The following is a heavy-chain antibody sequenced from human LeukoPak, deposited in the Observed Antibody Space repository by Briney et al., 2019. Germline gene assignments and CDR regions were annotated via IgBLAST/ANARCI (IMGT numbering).Heavy chain of an antibody. D-gene: IGHD3-16*01. V-gene: IGHV4-4*07. CDR2: VYTTETT. CDR3: ARDRSRGGFFDL. CDR1: GASINTFY. Sequence: SETLSLTCNVSGASINTFYWTWIRQPAGKGLEWLGRVYTTETTNYNPSFRGRLTMSLDTSKNQVSLELTSVTAADTAIYYCARDRSRGGFFDLWGRGTLVTVSS. J-gene: IGHJ2*01.